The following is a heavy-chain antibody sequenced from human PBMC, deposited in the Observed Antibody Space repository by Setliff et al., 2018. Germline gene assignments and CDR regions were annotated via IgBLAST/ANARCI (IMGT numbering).Heavy chain of an antibody. CDR1: GGSISSDSHY. D-gene: IGHD3-10*01. CDR2: IYSNGRT. V-gene: IGHV4-61*09. CDR3: ARHATYYYGSGNLPFDH. Sequence: SETLSLTCTVSGGSISSDSHYWAWVRQPAGKGLELIGQIYSNGRTYYNPSLKSRLTISLDTSKNQFSLELSSVTAADTAVYYCARHATYYYGSGNLPFDHWAQGSLVTVS. J-gene: IGHJ4*02.